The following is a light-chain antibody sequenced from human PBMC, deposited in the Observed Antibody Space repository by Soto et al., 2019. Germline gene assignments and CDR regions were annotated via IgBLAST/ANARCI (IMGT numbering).Light chain of an antibody. CDR2: EVT. CDR1: SSDVGSFNY. J-gene: IGLJ1*01. Sequence: QSVLTQPASVSGSPGQSITISCTATSSDVGSFNYVSWYQHHPGKAPKLMIYEVTSRHSGVSNRFSGSKSGNTASLTISGLQAEDEADYYCVSYATSTTLYVFGSGTKLTVL. V-gene: IGLV2-14*01. CDR3: VSYATSTTLYV.